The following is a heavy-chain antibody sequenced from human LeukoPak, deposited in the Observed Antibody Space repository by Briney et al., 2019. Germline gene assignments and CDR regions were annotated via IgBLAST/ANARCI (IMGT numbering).Heavy chain of an antibody. CDR1: GFPFSCYW. V-gene: IGHV3-7*04. Sequence: GGSLRLSCVASGFPFSCYWMTWVRQAPGKGLEWVANIKQDGSKKSYVDSVKGRFTISRDNAKNSLYLQMNSLRAEDTAIYYCTRVGYIDEGIDYWGQGTLVTVSS. D-gene: IGHD5-24*01. J-gene: IGHJ4*02. CDR2: IKQDGSKK. CDR3: TRVGYIDEGIDY.